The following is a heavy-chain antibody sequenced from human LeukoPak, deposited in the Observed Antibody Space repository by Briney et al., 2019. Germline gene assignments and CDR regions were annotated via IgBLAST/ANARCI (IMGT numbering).Heavy chain of an antibody. CDR3: GRGAAAGLDY. V-gene: IGHV4-34*01. D-gene: IGHD6-13*01. J-gene: IGHJ4*02. Sequence: PSETLSLTCAVYGGSFSGYYWSWICQPPGKGLEWIGEINHSGSTNYNPSLKSRVTISVDTSKNQFSLKLSSVTAADTAVYYCGRGAAAGLDYWGQGTLVTVSS. CDR1: GGSFSGYY. CDR2: INHSGST.